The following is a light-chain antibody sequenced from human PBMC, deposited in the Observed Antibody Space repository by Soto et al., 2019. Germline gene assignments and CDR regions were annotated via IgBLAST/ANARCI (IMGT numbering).Light chain of an antibody. CDR3: QQYSSYSIT. CDR1: QSISHW. J-gene: IGKJ4*01. V-gene: IGKV1-5*03. Sequence: DIQMTQSPSTLSGFVGDRVTITCRASQSISHWLAWYQQKPGKAPTVLIYQASTLQSGVPSRFSGSGSRTEFTLTINSLQPDDFATYYCQQYSSYSITFGGGTKVE. CDR2: QAS.